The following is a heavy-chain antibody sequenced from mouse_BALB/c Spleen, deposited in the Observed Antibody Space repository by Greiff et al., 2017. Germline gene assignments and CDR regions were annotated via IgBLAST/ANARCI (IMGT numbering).Heavy chain of an antibody. D-gene: IGHD1-1*01. Sequence: QVQLQQSGPGLVQPSQSLSITCTVSGFSLTSYGVHWVRQSPGKGLEWLGVIWSGGSTDYNAAFISRLSISKDNSKSQVFFKMNSLQANDTAIYYYARTILLRTGYFAVWGAGTLVTVSS. CDR3: ARTILLRTGYFAV. J-gene: IGHJ1*01. V-gene: IGHV2-2*02. CDR1: GFSLTSYG. CDR2: IWSGGST.